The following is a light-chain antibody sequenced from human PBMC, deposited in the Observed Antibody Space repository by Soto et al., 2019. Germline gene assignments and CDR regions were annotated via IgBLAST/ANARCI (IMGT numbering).Light chain of an antibody. V-gene: IGKV1-33*01. J-gene: IGKJ2*01. CDR2: DAS. CDR1: EDIRNY. CDR3: QQYHSLPYT. Sequence: DIQMTQSPSSLSASAGDRGTITCQASEDIRNYLHWYRQKPGKAPELLIDDASTVERGVPSRISGGGSGTDFTLVITSLQPEDIATYFCQQYHSLPYTFGQGTKLEI.